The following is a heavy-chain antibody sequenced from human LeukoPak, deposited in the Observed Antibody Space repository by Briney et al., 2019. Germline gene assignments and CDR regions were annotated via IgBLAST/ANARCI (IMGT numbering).Heavy chain of an antibody. CDR3: ARGRRGYSYGYRRGNWFDP. CDR1: GGTFSSYA. J-gene: IGHJ5*02. Sequence: ASVKVSCMASGGTFSSYAISWVRQATGQGLEWMGWMNPNSGNTGYAQKFQGRVTMTRNTSISTAYMELSSLRSEDTAVYYCARGRRGYSYGYRRGNWFDPWGQGTLVTVSS. CDR2: MNPNSGNT. D-gene: IGHD5-18*01. V-gene: IGHV1-8*02.